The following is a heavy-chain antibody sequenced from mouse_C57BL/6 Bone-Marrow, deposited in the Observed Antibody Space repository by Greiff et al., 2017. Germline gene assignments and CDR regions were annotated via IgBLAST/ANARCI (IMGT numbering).Heavy chain of an antibody. CDR1: GFRFNTYA. J-gene: IGHJ4*01. V-gene: IGHV10-1*01. CDR3: VSDRRMNY. CDR2: LRSKSNNYAT. Sequence: EVKLVESGGGLVQPKGSLKLSCAASGFRFNTYAMNWVRQAPGQGLEWVARLRSKSNNYATYYAVSVKDRFTISRDDSESVLYLQMNNLKTEDTAMYYCVSDRRMNYWGQGTSVTVSS.